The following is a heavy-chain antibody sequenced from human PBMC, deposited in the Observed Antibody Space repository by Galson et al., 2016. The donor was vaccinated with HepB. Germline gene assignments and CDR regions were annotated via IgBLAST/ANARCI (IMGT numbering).Heavy chain of an antibody. CDR2: ISWNSGSI. CDR3: AKGGSSHISGSYRACDY. V-gene: IGHV3-9*01. Sequence: SLRLSCAASGFTFDEHAMHWVRQTPGKGLEWVSGISWNSGSIAFADSVQGRFTISRDNAKNSLYLQMNSLRVEDTAFYYCAKGGSSHISGSYRACDYWGQGTLVTVSS. J-gene: IGHJ4*02. CDR1: GFTFDEHA. D-gene: IGHD1-26*01.